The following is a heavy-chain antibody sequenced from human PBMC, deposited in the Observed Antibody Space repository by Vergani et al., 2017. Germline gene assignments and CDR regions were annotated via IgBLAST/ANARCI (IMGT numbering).Heavy chain of an antibody. CDR1: GYSFTSYW. V-gene: IGHV5-51*01. D-gene: IGHD3-22*01. J-gene: IGHJ5*02. CDR2: IYPGDSDT. Sequence: EVQLVQSGAEVKKPGESLKISCKGSGYSFTSYWIGWVRQMPGKGLEWMGIIYPGDSDTRYSPSFQGQVTISADKSISTAYLQWSSLKASDTAMYYCARQKDYDSSGYAGLRWFDPWGQGTLVTVSS. CDR3: ARQKDYDSSGYAGLRWFDP.